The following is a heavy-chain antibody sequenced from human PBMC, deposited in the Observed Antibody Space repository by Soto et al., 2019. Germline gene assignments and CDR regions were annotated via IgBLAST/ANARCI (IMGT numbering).Heavy chain of an antibody. CDR1: GFTFTSSA. CDR3: AARLESYGDPFDP. D-gene: IGHD4-17*01. Sequence: SVKVSCKASGFTFTSSAVQWVRQARGQRLEWIGWIVVGSGDTNYAQKFQERVTITRDMSTSTAYMELRSLRSEDTAVYYCAARLESYGDPFDPWGQGTLVTVSS. J-gene: IGHJ5*02. CDR2: IVVGSGDT. V-gene: IGHV1-58*01.